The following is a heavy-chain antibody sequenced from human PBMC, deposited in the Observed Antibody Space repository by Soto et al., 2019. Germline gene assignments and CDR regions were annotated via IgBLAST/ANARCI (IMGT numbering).Heavy chain of an antibody. J-gene: IGHJ4*02. D-gene: IGHD2-2*01. CDR2: IRSKANSYAT. CDR1: GFTFSGSA. V-gene: IGHV3-73*01. CDR3: TRRGCSSTSCSERVDY. Sequence: GGSLRLSCAASGFTFSGSAMHWVRQASGKGLEWVGRIRSKANSYATAYAASVKGRFTISRDDSKTTAYLQMNSLKTEDTAVYYCTRRGCSSTSCSERVDYWGQGTLVTVSS.